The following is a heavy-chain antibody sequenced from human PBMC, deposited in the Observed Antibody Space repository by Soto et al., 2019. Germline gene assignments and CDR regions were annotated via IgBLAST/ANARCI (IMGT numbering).Heavy chain of an antibody. CDR2: VSTNGERT. J-gene: IGHJ4*02. CDR1: GFTFSNYP. V-gene: IGHV3-64D*06. Sequence: QAGGSLRLSCSTSGFTFSNYPVHWVRQAPGKGLEWVSTVSTNGERTYYADSVRGRFTISRDNSENTLYLQMSSLRAEDTAVYYCVKDCTGINCYKDFFEYLVQGTLVTVSS. CDR3: VKDCTGINCYKDFFEY. D-gene: IGHD2-2*02.